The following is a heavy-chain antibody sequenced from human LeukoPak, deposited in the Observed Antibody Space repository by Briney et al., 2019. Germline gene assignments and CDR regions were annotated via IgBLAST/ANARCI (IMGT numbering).Heavy chain of an antibody. CDR2: VHLNGAT. CDR1: GGSFSGYY. CDR3: ARLVLKSRLFDP. J-gene: IGHJ5*02. D-gene: IGHD3-9*01. Sequence: SETLSLTCAVYGGSFSGYYWSWIRQPPGKGLEWIGEVHLNGATNYNPSPESRVSMSIDTSKNQFSLKLSSVTAADTAVYYCARLVLKSRLFDPWGQGNLVTVSA. V-gene: IGHV4-34*01.